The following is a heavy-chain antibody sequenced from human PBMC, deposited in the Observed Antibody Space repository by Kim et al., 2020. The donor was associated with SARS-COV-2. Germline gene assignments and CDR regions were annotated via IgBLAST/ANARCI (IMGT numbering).Heavy chain of an antibody. J-gene: IGHJ6*02. D-gene: IGHD2-2*02. CDR1: GGSFSGYY. CDR3: ARGLSGLNQLLYLYYYYGMDV. CDR2: INHSGST. Sequence: SETLSLTCAVYGGSFSGYYWSWIRQPPGKGLEWIGEINHSGSTNYNPSLKSRVTISVDTSKNQFSLKLSSVTAADTAVYYCARGLSGLNQLLYLYYYYGMDVWGQGTTVTVSS. V-gene: IGHV4-34*01.